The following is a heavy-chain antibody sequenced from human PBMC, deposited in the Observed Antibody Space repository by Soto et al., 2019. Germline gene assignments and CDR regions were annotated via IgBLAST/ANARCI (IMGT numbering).Heavy chain of an antibody. CDR3: VIDDYGLDV. CDR1: GFIVSSNY. V-gene: IGHV3-53*01. Sequence: EVQLVESGGGLIQPGGSLRLSCAASGFIVSSNYMRWVRQAPGKGLEWVPVMYNGGSANYAEFVKGRFIISRDNSKNTLDLQMNSLRPEDTAVYDCVIDDYGLDVWGQGTAVTVS. CDR2: MYNGGSA. J-gene: IGHJ6*02.